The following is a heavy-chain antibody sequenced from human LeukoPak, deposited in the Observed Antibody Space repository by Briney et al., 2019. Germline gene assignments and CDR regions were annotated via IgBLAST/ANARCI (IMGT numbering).Heavy chain of an antibody. V-gene: IGHV4-30-4*08. CDR2: IYYSGST. D-gene: IGHD2-2*02. Sequence: PSQTLSLTCTVSGGSISSGDYYWSRIRQPPGKGLEWIGYIYYSGSTYYNPSLKSRVTISVDTSKNQFSLKLSSVTAADTAVYYCAREQECSSTSCYKRAGFDPWGQGTLVTVSS. CDR3: AREQECSSTSCYKRAGFDP. J-gene: IGHJ5*02. CDR1: GGSISSGDYY.